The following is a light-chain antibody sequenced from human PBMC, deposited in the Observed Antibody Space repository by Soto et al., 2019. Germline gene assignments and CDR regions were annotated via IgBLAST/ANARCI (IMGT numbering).Light chain of an antibody. V-gene: IGLV2-14*01. CDR1: SGDVGGYYY. Sequence: ALIQPASVSASPGQSITIFCTGTSGDVGGYYYVSWYQQLPGQAPKLMISEVSNRPSGVSKRFSGSKSGNTASLTISGLQAEDQADYYCSTYTAGGTIFGTGTKVTVL. CDR2: EVS. J-gene: IGLJ1*01. CDR3: STYTAGGTI.